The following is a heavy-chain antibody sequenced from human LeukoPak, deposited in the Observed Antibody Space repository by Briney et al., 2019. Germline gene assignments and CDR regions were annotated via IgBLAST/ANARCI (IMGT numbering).Heavy chain of an antibody. D-gene: IGHD3-10*01. V-gene: IGHV1-2*02. CDR1: GYTFTGYY. CDR3: ARVHSAFIYGSGSYYYYFDY. CDR2: INPNSGGT. Sequence: ASVKVSRKASGYTFTGYYMHWVRQAPGQGLEWMGWINPNSGGTNYAQKFQGRVTMTRDTSISTAYMELSRLRSDDTAVYYCARVHSAFIYGSGSYYYYFDYWGQGTLVTVSS. J-gene: IGHJ4*02.